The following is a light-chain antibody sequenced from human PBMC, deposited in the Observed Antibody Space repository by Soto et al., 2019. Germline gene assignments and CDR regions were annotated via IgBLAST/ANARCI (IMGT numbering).Light chain of an antibody. J-gene: IGLJ2*01. V-gene: IGLV1-40*01. CDR3: QSYDSSLGGSV. Sequence: QSVLTQPPSVSGAPGQRVTIFCTGSSSNIGAGYDVHWYQQLPGKAPKLLIYDSNNRPSGVPDRFSGSKSGTSASLAITGLQAEDEADYYCQSYDSSLGGSVFGGGTKLTVL. CDR1: SSNIGAGYD. CDR2: DSN.